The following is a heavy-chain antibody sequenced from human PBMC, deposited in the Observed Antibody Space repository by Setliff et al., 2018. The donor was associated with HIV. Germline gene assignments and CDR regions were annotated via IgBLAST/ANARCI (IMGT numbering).Heavy chain of an antibody. V-gene: IGHV4-4*07. J-gene: IGHJ4*02. CDR2: VYASAYS. Sequence: PSETLSLTCTVSGDSIGDYYWNWIRQPAGKGLEWIGRVYASAYSNYNPSLKSRVTMSVDTPKNQFSLKLTSVTAADTAVYYCARYRRPPYYLDYWGQGTLVTVSS. CDR1: GDSIGDYY. D-gene: IGHD3-16*02. CDR3: ARYRRPPYYLDY.